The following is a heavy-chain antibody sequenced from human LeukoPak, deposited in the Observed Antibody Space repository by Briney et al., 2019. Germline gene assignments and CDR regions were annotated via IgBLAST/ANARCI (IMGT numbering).Heavy chain of an antibody. CDR2: IYYSGST. J-gene: IGHJ3*02. Sequence: SQTLSLTCTVSGGSISSGGYYWRWIRQHPGKGMEWIGYIYYSGSTYYNPSLKRRFTISVDTSKNQFSLKLSSVTAADTAVYYCAKVRASYYDSSDHPKAFDIWGQGTMVTVSS. CDR3: AKVRASYYDSSDHPKAFDI. V-gene: IGHV4-31*03. D-gene: IGHD3-22*01. CDR1: GGSISSGGYY.